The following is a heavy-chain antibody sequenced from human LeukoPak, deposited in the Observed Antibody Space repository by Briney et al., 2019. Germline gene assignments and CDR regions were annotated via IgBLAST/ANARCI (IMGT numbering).Heavy chain of an antibody. V-gene: IGHV3-21*01. Sequence: PGGALRLSCAASGFTFSSYSMNSVRQAPGKGLEWVSSISSSSSYIYYADSVKGRFTISRDNAKNSLYLQMNSLRAEDTAVYYCAREGLLLSHSFDYWGQGTLVTVSS. CDR1: GFTFSSYS. J-gene: IGHJ4*02. CDR3: AREGLLLSHSFDY. D-gene: IGHD3-10*01. CDR2: ISSSSSYI.